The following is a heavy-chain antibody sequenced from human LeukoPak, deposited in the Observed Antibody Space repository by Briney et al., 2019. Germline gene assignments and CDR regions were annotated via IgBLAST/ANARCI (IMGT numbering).Heavy chain of an antibody. CDR3: ARVVVDSLNWFDP. CDR1: GYTFTGYF. Sequence: ASVKVSFKASGYTFTGYFLHWVRQAPGQGLEWMGWINPKSGGTNYAQTFQGRVTMTRDTSISTAYTELSRLTSDDTAVYYCARVVVDSLNWFDPWGKGTLVTVSS. CDR2: INPKSGGT. J-gene: IGHJ5*02. D-gene: IGHD2-15*01. V-gene: IGHV1-2*02.